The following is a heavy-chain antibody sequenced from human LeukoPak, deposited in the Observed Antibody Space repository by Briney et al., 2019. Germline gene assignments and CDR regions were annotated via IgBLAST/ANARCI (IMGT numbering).Heavy chain of an antibody. CDR3: AKDRSNYEVIDY. CDR2: MWYDGSNK. CDR1: GFTFSSYG. V-gene: IGHV3-30*02. Sequence: PGGSLRLSCAASGFTFSSYGMHWVRQTPGKGLEWVAFMWYDGSNKYYADSVKGRFTISRDNSKNTLYLQMNSLRAEDTAVYYCAKDRSNYEVIDYWGQGTLVTVSS. D-gene: IGHD4-11*01. J-gene: IGHJ4*02.